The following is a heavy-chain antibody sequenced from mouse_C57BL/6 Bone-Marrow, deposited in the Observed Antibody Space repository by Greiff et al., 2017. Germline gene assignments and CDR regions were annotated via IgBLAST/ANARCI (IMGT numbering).Heavy chain of an antibody. V-gene: IGHV5-6*01. CDR2: ISSGGSYT. Sequence: EVQLVESGGDLVKPGGSLKLSCAASGFTFSSYGMSWVRQTPDKRLEWVATISSGGSYTYYPDSVKGRFTISRDNAKNTLYLQMRSLKSEDTAMYYCASDYGSSYVPFAYWGQGTLVTVSA. CDR3: ASDYGSSYVPFAY. CDR1: GFTFSSYG. D-gene: IGHD1-1*01. J-gene: IGHJ3*01.